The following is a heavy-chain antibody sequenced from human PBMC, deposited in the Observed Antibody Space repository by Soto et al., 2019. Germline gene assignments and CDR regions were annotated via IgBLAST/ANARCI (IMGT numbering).Heavy chain of an antibody. Sequence: GGSLRLSCAASGFTFSSYSMNWVRQAPGKGLEWVSYISSSSSTIYYADSVKGRFTISRDNAKNSLYLQMNSLRDEDTAVYYCARDSGAYSSGWYALDYWGQGTLVTVSS. J-gene: IGHJ4*02. CDR1: GFTFSSYS. V-gene: IGHV3-48*02. CDR2: ISSSSSTI. CDR3: ARDSGAYSSGWYALDY. D-gene: IGHD6-19*01.